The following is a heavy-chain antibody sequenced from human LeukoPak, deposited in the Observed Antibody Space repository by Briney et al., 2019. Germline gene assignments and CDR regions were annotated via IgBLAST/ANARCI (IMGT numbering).Heavy chain of an antibody. CDR2: ISYDGSNK. V-gene: IGHV3-30-3*01. CDR3: ARDSLPYYYDSSGYWEH. CDR1: GFTFSSYA. Sequence: GGSLRLSCAASGFTFSSYAMHWVRQAPGKGPEWVAVISYDGSNKYYADSVKGRFTISRDNSKNTLYLQMNSLRAEDTAVYYCARDSLPYYYDSSGYWEHWGQGTLVTVSS. D-gene: IGHD3-22*01. J-gene: IGHJ4*02.